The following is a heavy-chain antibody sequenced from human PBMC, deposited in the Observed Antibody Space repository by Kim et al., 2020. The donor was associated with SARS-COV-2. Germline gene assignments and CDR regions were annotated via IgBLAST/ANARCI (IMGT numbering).Heavy chain of an antibody. D-gene: IGHD1-26*01. CDR2: IYHSGST. CDR1: GYSISSGYY. J-gene: IGHJ5*02. CDR3: ARFGGHDYYRRWFDP. Sequence: SETLSLTCTVSGYSISSGYYWGWIRQPPGKGLEWIGSIYHSGSTYYNPSLKSRVTISVDTSKNQFSLKLSSVTAADTAVYYCARFGGHDYYRRWFDPWGQGTLVTVSS. V-gene: IGHV4-38-2*02.